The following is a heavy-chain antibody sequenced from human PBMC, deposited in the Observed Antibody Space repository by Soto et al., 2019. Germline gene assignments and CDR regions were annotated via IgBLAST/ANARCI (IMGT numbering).Heavy chain of an antibody. D-gene: IGHD3-22*01. V-gene: IGHV3-30*18. CDR3: AKEWVYDSSGWSFDY. CDR1: GFTFSSYG. J-gene: IGHJ4*02. CDR2: ISYDGSIK. Sequence: QPGGSLRLSCAASGFTFSSYGMHWVRQAPGKGLEWVAVISYDGSIKYYADSVKGRFTISRDNSKNTLYLQMNSLRAEGTAVYYCAKEWVYDSSGWSFDYWGQGT.